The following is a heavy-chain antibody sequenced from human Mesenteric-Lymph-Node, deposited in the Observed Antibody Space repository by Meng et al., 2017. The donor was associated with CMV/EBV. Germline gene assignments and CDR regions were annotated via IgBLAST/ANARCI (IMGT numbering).Heavy chain of an antibody. V-gene: IGHV3-11*04. J-gene: IGHJ6*02. CDR1: GFIFSDYY. CDR2: ISSSGYTI. D-gene: IGHD3-16*02. CDR3: ARGGGITSGGAIVTSYDYYFNMDV. Sequence: GESLKISCAASGFIFSDYYMTWIRQAPGKGLEWVSYISSSGYTIYYADSVKGRFTISRDNAKNSVYLQMNSLRAEDTAVYYCARGGGITSGGAIVTSYDYYFNMDVWGQGTTVTVSS.